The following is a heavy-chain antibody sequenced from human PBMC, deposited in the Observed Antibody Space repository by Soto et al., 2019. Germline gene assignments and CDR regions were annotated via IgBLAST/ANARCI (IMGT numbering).Heavy chain of an antibody. CDR2: ISAYNGNT. CDR3: ARDSIVVVPAAMGGWFDP. Sequence: QVQLVQSGAEVKKPGASVKVSCKASGYTFTSYGISWVRQAPGQGLEWMGWISAYNGNTNYAQKLQGRVTMTTDTPTSTAYMELRSLRSDDTAVYYCARDSIVVVPAAMGGWFDPWGQGTLVTVSS. J-gene: IGHJ5*02. D-gene: IGHD2-2*01. CDR1: GYTFTSYG. V-gene: IGHV1-18*01.